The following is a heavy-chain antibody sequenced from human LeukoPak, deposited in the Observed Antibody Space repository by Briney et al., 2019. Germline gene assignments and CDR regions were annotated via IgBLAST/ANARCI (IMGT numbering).Heavy chain of an antibody. J-gene: IGHJ4*02. CDR2: IKQNGSER. Sequence: GGSLRLSCAASGFTFSGFSMSWVRQSPTKGLEWVANIKQNGSERYYVDSVKGRFTISRDNAKNSLSLQMNNLRVEDTAVYYCARADDGYPDYWGQGTLVTVSS. CDR1: GFTFSGFS. V-gene: IGHV3-7*01. D-gene: IGHD5-24*01. CDR3: ARADDGYPDY.